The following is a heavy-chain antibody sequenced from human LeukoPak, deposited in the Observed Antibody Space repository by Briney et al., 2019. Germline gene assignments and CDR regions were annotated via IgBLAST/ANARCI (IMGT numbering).Heavy chain of an antibody. CDR3: ASAYYYGSGSYYNDYYYGMDV. D-gene: IGHD3-10*01. V-gene: IGHV3-33*01. Sequence: GRSLRLSCAASGFTFSSYGMHWVRQAPGKGLEWVAVIWYDGSNKYYADSVKGRFTISRDNSKNTLYLQMNSLRAEDTAVYYCASAYYYGSGSYYNDYYYGMDVWGQGTTVTVSS. CDR2: IWYDGSNK. CDR1: GFTFSSYG. J-gene: IGHJ6*02.